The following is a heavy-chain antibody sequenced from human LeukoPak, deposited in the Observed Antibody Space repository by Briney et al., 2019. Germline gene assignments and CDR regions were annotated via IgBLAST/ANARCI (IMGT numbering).Heavy chain of an antibody. Sequence: PSETLSLTCTVSGGSISSYYWSWIRQPPGKGLEWIGSIYYSGSTYYNPSLKSRVTISVDTSKNQFSLKLSSVTAADTAVYYCARGDADSSSWYGEQYYFDYWGQGTLVTVSS. CDR2: IYYSGST. V-gene: IGHV4-39*01. CDR3: ARGDADSSSWYGEQYYFDY. D-gene: IGHD6-13*01. J-gene: IGHJ4*02. CDR1: GGSISSYY.